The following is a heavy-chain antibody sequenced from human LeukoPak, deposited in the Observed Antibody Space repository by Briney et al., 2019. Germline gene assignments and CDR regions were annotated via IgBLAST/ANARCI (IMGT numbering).Heavy chain of an antibody. Sequence: GGSLRLPCAASGFTFSSYAMSWVRQAPGKGLEWVSYISSSGSTIYYADSVKGRFTISRDNAKNSLYLQMNSLRAEDTAVYYCAHSRWELLAGGYWGQGTLVTVSS. CDR1: GFTFSSYA. J-gene: IGHJ4*02. D-gene: IGHD1-26*01. CDR3: AHSRWELLAGGY. V-gene: IGHV3-48*04. CDR2: ISSSGSTI.